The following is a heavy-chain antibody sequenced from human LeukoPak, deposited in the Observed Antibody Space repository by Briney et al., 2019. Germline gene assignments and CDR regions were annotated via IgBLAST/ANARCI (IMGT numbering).Heavy chain of an antibody. V-gene: IGHV1-69*05. J-gene: IGHJ4*02. CDR2: IIPIFGTA. Sequence: SSVKVSCKASGGTFSSYAISWVRQAPGQGLEWMGRIIPIFGTANYAQKFQGRVTITTDESTSTAYMELSSLRSEDTAVYYCASGQQLAKIDYWGQGTLVTVSS. CDR1: GGTFSSYA. CDR3: ASGQQLAKIDY. D-gene: IGHD6-13*01.